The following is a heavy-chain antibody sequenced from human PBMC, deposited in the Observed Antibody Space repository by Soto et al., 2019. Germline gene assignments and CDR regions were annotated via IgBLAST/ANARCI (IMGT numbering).Heavy chain of an antibody. CDR1: GFAFSTYA. J-gene: IGHJ4*02. V-gene: IGHV3-23*01. D-gene: IGHD3-10*01. CDR2: ISGRGGST. CDR3: AKSYFGSGSYRHYFDY. Sequence: EVQLLESGGGLVQPGGSLRLSCAASGFAFSTYAMTWVRQAPGKGLEWVSLISGRGGSTYFPDSVKGRFTIASDNSKNTLYLQMNSLRADDTAVYYCAKSYFGSGSYRHYFDYWGQGTLVTVSS.